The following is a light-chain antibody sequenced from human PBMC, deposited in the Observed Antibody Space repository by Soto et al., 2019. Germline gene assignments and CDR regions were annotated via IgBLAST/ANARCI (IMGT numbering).Light chain of an antibody. CDR1: QSVSSSY. V-gene: IGKV3-20*01. J-gene: IGKJ1*01. CDR2: GAS. CDR3: QQYGSSPQT. Sequence: SPGTLSLSPGERATLSCRASQSVSSSYLAWYQQKPGQAPRLLIYGASSRATGIPDRFSGSGSGTDFTLTISRLEPEDFAVYYCQQYGSSPQTFGQGTKGDIK.